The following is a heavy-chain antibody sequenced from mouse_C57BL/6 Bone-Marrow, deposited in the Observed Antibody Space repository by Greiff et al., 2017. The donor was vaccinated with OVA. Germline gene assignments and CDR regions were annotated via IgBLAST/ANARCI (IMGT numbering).Heavy chain of an antibody. D-gene: IGHD1-1*01. V-gene: IGHV1-18*01. CDR2: INPNNGGT. CDR3: ARPLYYYGSTYGYFDV. Sequence: VQLQQSGPELVKPGASVKIPCKASGYTFTDYNMDWVKQSHGKSLEWIGDINPNNGGTIYNQKFKGKATLTVDKSSSTAYMELRSLTSEDTAVYYCARPLYYYGSTYGYFDVWGTGTTVTVSS. J-gene: IGHJ1*03. CDR1: GYTFTDYN.